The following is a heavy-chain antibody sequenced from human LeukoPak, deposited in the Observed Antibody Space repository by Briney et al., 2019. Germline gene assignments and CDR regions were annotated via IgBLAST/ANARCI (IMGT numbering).Heavy chain of an antibody. CDR1: GGSISSYY. Sequence: SETLSLTCTVSGGSISSYYWSWIRQPPGKGLEWIGYIYYSGSTNYSPSLKSRVTISVDTSKNQFSLKLSSVTAADTAVYYCARAVVGATKGGLDYWGQGTLVTVSS. CDR2: IYYSGST. D-gene: IGHD1-26*01. V-gene: IGHV4-59*01. J-gene: IGHJ4*02. CDR3: ARAVVGATKGGLDY.